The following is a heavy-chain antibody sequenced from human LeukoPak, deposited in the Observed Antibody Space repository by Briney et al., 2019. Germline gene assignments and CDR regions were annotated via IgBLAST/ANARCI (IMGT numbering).Heavy chain of an antibody. J-gene: IGHJ4*02. CDR3: ARGLTYYYGSGSSDY. Sequence: GRSLRLSCAASGFTFSSYAMHWVRQAPGKGLEWVAVISYDGSNKYYADSVKGRFTISRDNSKNTLYLQMNSLRAEDTAVYYCARGLTYYYGSGSSDYWGQGTLVTVSS. V-gene: IGHV3-30*04. CDR1: GFTFSSYA. CDR2: ISYDGSNK. D-gene: IGHD3-10*01.